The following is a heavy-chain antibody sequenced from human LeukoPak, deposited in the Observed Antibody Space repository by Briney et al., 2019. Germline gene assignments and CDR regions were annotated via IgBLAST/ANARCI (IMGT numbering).Heavy chain of an antibody. Sequence: SETLSLTCTVSGYPISSGYYWGWIRQPPGKGLEWIGYIYYSGSTNYNPSLKSRVTISVDTSKNQFSLKLSSVTAADTAVYYCARDMDGYKFDYWGQGTLVTVSS. CDR3: ARDMDGYKFDY. J-gene: IGHJ4*02. V-gene: IGHV4-61*01. CDR2: IYYSGST. CDR1: GYPISSGYY. D-gene: IGHD5-24*01.